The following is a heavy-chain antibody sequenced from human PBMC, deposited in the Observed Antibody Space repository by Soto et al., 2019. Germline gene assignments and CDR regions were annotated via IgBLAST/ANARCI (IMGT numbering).Heavy chain of an antibody. D-gene: IGHD3-3*01. CDR1: GFTFSSYS. J-gene: IGHJ6*02. Sequence: GGSLRLSCAASGFTFSSYSMNWVRQAPGKGLEWVSYISSSSSTIYYADSVKGRFTISRDNAKNSLYLQMNSLRDEDTAVYYCARVEPDFWRERANYGMDVWGQGTTVTVSS. V-gene: IGHV3-48*02. CDR2: ISSSSSTI. CDR3: ARVEPDFWRERANYGMDV.